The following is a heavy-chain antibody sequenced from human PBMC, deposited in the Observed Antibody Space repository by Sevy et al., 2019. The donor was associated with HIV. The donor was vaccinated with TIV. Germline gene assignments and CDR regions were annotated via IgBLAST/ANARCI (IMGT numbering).Heavy chain of an antibody. CDR3: ARPDLRGSYFDF. CDR1: GFTFSSYS. V-gene: IGHV3-48*01. CDR2: ISSSSDSSRTL. J-gene: IGHJ4*01. Sequence: GGSLRLSCVASGFTFSSYSMNWVRQAPGKGLEWVSYISSSSDSSRTLYYADSVKGRFSNSRDNAKNSVHLQMTSLRVEDTAVYHCARPDLRGSYFDFGGQGTLVTVSS. D-gene: IGHD6-19*01.